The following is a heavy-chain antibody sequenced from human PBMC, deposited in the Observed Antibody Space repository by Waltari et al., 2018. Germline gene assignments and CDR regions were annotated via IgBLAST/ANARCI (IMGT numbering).Heavy chain of an antibody. J-gene: IGHJ4*02. CDR1: GGSFSGYY. V-gene: IGHV4-34*01. Sequence: QVQLQQWGAGLLKPSETLSLTCAVYGGSFSGYYWSWIRQPPGKGLEWIGEINHSGSTNYNPALKSGVAISVDTSKDQFSLKLSCVTAADTAVYYWAAIRGRLFDYWGQGTLVTVSS. D-gene: IGHD1-26*01. CDR3: AAIRGRLFDY. CDR2: INHSGST.